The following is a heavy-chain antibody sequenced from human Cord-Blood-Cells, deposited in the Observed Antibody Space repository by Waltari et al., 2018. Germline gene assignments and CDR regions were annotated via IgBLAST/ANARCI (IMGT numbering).Heavy chain of an antibody. CDR2: INPNSGGT. D-gene: IGHD3-10*01. V-gene: IGHV1-2*04. CDR1: GYTFTGYY. J-gene: IGHJ2*01. Sequence: QVQLVQSGAEVKKPGASVTVSCKASGYTFTGYYMPWVGKAPGQGLEWMGCINPNSGGTNEAQKFQGWFTMTRDTSISTAYMELSRLRSDDTAVYYCARGGSGWYFDPWGRGTLVTVSS. CDR3: ARGGSGWYFDP.